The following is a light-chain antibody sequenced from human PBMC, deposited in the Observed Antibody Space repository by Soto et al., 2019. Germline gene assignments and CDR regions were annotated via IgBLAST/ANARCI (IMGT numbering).Light chain of an antibody. CDR1: QSINRW. Sequence: IQITQSPSTLSASVGNKVNITCRASQSINRWVAWYQQKTGKAPKLLIYKASSLEGGVPSRFSGSGSGTEFTLTISSLQPDDFATYYCQQYNDCWTFGQGTKVEIK. CDR3: QQYNDCWT. V-gene: IGKV1-5*03. J-gene: IGKJ1*01. CDR2: KAS.